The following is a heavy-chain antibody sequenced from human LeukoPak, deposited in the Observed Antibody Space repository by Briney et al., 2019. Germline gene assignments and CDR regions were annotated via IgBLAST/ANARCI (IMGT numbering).Heavy chain of an antibody. J-gene: IGHJ4*02. V-gene: IGHV4-61*05. D-gene: IGHD6-19*01. CDR3: ARQAAVAGLIDY. CDR2: IYYSVST. Sequence: SETLSLTCTVSGGSISSSSYYWSWIRQPPGKGLEWIGYIYYSVSTNYSPSLKSRVTISVDTSKNQFSLKLSSVTAADTAVYYCARQAAVAGLIDYWGQGTLVTVSS. CDR1: GGSISSSSYY.